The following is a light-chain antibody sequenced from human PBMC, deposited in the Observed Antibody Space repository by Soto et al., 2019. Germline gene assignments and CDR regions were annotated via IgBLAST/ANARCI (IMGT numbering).Light chain of an antibody. CDR2: GAS. CDR1: QSLSSNS. V-gene: IGKV3-20*01. CDR3: QQYAGSPRT. J-gene: IGKJ1*01. Sequence: EIVLTQFPDTLSLSPGERATLSCRASQSLSSNSLARYQQKRGQAPRLLIHGASSRATGIPDRFSGSGSGTDFTLTISRLEPEDFAVYYCQQYAGSPRTFGQGTKVDIK.